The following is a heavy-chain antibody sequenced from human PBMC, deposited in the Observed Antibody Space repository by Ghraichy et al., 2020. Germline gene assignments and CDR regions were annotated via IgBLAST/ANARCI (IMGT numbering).Heavy chain of an antibody. D-gene: IGHD6-19*01. J-gene: IGHJ5*02. CDR1: GGSISSYY. CDR2: IYTSGST. CDR3: ARDSAIRIAVAGTHNWFDP. V-gene: IGHV4-4*07. Sequence: SETLSLTCTVSGGSISSYYWSWIRQPAGKGLEWIGRIYTSGSTNYNPSLKSRVTMSVDTSKNQFSLKLSSVTAADTAVYYCARDSAIRIAVAGTHNWFDPWGQGNLVTVSS.